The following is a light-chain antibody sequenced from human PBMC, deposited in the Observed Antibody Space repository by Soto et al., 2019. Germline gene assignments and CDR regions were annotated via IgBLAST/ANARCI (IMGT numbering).Light chain of an antibody. CDR3: QQSYSSLRT. CDR2: AAS. CDR1: QSISRH. J-gene: IGKJ1*01. Sequence: DIQMTQSPFSLSESVGDRVTITCRASQSISRHLNWYQQKPGKAPKLLIYAASSLQSGVPSRFSGSGSGTDFTLTISSLQPEDSATYYCQQSYSSLRTFGQGTKVDIK. V-gene: IGKV1-39*01.